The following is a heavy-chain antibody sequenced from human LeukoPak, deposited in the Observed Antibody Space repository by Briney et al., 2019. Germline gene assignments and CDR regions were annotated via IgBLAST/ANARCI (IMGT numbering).Heavy chain of an antibody. CDR2: LNVKSGNT. CDR3: AKVGDDYGDYFHF. Sequence: EASVTVSCKASGYTFTSYVINWVRQATGQGLEWMGWLNVKSGNTGCAQKFQDRVTITRNTSISTDYMELSSIKSEDTAVYYCAKVGDDYGDYFHFCGQGTLDTVSS. J-gene: IGHJ4*02. D-gene: IGHD4-17*01. CDR1: GYTFTSYV. V-gene: IGHV1-8*03.